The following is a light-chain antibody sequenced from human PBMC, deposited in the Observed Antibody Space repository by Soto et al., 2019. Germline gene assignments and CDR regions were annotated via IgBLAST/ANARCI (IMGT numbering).Light chain of an antibody. CDR1: QDISNY. J-gene: IGKJ4*01. CDR2: AAS. Sequence: DIQMTQSTSSLSASLGDRVTITCQASQDISNYLNWYQQKPGKAPKLLIYAASNLQSGVPSRFSGSGSGTDFTLTISSLQAEDFATYFCQQSYNTPLTVGGGTKV. CDR3: QQSYNTPLT. V-gene: IGKV1-39*01.